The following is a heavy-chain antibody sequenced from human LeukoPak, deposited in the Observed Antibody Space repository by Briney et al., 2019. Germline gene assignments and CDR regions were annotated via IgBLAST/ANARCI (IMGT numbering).Heavy chain of an antibody. Sequence: SETLSLTCAVYGGSFSGYYWSWIRQPPGKGLEWIGEINHSGSTNYNPSLKSRVTISVDTSKNQSSLKLSSVTAADTAVYYCARGQREGVVDYWGQGTLVTVSS. V-gene: IGHV4-34*01. CDR2: INHSGST. CDR1: GGSFSGYY. D-gene: IGHD3-3*01. CDR3: ARGQREGVVDY. J-gene: IGHJ4*02.